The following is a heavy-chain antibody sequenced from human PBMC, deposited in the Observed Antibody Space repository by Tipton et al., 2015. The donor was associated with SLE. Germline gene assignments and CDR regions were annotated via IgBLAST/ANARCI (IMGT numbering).Heavy chain of an antibody. CDR3: ARGDGSGSYGYYFDY. CDR1: GGSIRSYY. D-gene: IGHD3-10*01. V-gene: IGHV4-59*01. J-gene: IGHJ4*02. CDR2: IYYSGST. Sequence: TLSLTCTVSGGSIRSYYWSWIRQPPGKGLEWIGYIYYSGSTNYNPSPKSRVTISVDTSKNQFSLKLSSVTAADTAVYYCARGDGSGSYGYYFDYWGQGTLVTVSS.